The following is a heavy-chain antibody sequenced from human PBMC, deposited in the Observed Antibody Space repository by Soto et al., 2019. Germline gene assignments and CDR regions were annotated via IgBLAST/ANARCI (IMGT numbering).Heavy chain of an antibody. D-gene: IGHD2-2*01. CDR1: GFTFSNAW. CDR3: TTDLHSPGYCSSTSCYPISDY. Sequence: GGSLRLSCAASGFTFSNAWMSWVRQAPGKGLEWVGRIKSKTDGGTTDYAAPVKGRFTISRDDSKNTLYLQMNSLKTEETAVYYCTTDLHSPGYCSSTSCYPISDYWGQGTLVTVSS. V-gene: IGHV3-15*01. CDR2: IKSKTDGGTT. J-gene: IGHJ4*02.